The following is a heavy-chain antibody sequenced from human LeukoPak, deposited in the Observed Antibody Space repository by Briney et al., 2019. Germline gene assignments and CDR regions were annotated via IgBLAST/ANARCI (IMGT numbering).Heavy chain of an antibody. Sequence: SGTLSLTCAVYGGSFSGYYWSWIRQPPGKGLEWIGEVNHSGSTNYNPSLKSRVTISVDTSKNQFSLKLSSVTAADTAVYYCASPESGRTRTFDYWGQGNPGHRLL. CDR2: VNHSGST. CDR1: GGSFSGYY. CDR3: ASPESGRTRTFDY. J-gene: IGHJ4*02. D-gene: IGHD1/OR15-1a*01. V-gene: IGHV4-34*01.